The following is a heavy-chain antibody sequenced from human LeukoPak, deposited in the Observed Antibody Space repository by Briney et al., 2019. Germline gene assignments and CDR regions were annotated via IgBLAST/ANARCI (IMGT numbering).Heavy chain of an antibody. CDR1: GFTFSSYG. J-gene: IGHJ4*02. Sequence: PGGSLRLSCAASGFTFSSYGMHWVRQAPGKGLEWVSGISWNSGSIGYADSVKGRFTISRDNAKNSLYLQMNNLRAEDTALYYCAKVSEGDWGQGTLVTVSS. D-gene: IGHD1-14*01. CDR3: AKVSEGD. CDR2: ISWNSGSI. V-gene: IGHV3-9*01.